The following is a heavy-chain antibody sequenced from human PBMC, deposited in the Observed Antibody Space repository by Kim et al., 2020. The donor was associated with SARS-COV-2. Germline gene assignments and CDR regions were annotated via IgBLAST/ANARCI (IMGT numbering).Heavy chain of an antibody. J-gene: IGHJ5*02. CDR1: GGSFSGYY. CDR2: INHSGST. CDR3: ARWKTYYYDSSGYYQSNNWFDP. Sequence: SETLSLTCAVYGGSFSGYYWSWIRQPPGKGLEWIGEINHSGSTNYNPSLKSRVTISVDTSKNQFSLKLSSVTAADTAVYYCARWKTYYYDSSGYYQSNNWFDPWGQGTLVTVSS. V-gene: IGHV4-34*01. D-gene: IGHD3-22*01.